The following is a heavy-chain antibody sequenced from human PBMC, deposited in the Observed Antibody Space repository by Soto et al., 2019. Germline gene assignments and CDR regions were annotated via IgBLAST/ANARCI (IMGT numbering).Heavy chain of an antibody. V-gene: IGHV4-39*01. CDR2: IYYSGST. CDR1: GGSISSSSYY. Sequence: QLQLQESGPGLVKPSETLSLTCTVSGGSISSSSYYWGWIRQPPGKGLEWIGRIYYSGSTSYNPSLKSRVTISVDTSKNQFSLKLSSVTAADTAVYYCARSRGGPYYFDYWGQGTLVTVSS. CDR3: ARSRGGPYYFDY. J-gene: IGHJ4*02. D-gene: IGHD3-10*01.